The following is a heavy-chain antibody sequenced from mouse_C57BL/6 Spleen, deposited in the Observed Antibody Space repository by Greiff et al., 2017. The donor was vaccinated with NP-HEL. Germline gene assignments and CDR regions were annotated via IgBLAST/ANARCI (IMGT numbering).Heavy chain of an antibody. CDR3: ARPGGDHYFDY. Sequence: QVQLQQSGAELVRPGTSVKVSCKASGYAFTNYLIEWVKQRPGQGLEWIGVINPGSGGTNYNEKFKGKATLTADKSSSTAYMQLSSLTSEDSAVYFCARPGGDHYFDYWGQGTTLTVSS. CDR1: GYAFTNYL. J-gene: IGHJ2*01. V-gene: IGHV1-54*01. CDR2: INPGSGGT. D-gene: IGHD3-3*01.